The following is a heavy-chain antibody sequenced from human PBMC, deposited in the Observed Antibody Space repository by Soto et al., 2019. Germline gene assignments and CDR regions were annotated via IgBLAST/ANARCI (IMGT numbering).Heavy chain of an antibody. V-gene: IGHV5-10-1*01. J-gene: IGHJ5*02. CDR2: IDPSDSYT. Sequence: GESLKISCKGSGYSFTNNWITWVRQMPGKGLEWMGRIDPSDSYTFYSPSFQGHVTFSVDKSINTAYVQWTRLKASDTAMYYCERLVSNRFDAWGQGTLVTVSS. CDR3: ERLVSNRFDA. D-gene: IGHD3-16*01. CDR1: GYSFTNNW.